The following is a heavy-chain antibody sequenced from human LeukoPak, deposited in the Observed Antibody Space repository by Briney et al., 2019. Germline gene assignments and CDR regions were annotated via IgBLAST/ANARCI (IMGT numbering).Heavy chain of an antibody. J-gene: IGHJ4*02. CDR1: VYSFSSYA. CDR3: ARDVGYDSSGSYSYYFDY. D-gene: IGHD3-22*01. CDR2: ISDSGSTT. V-gene: IGHV3-23*01. Sequence: GGSLRLPSAASVYSFSSYAMNWVRQAPGKGLEWVSFISDSGSTTYYADSVKGRFTISIDNSKNTLYLQMNSLRAEDTAVYYCARDVGYDSSGSYSYYFDYWGLGTLVTVSS.